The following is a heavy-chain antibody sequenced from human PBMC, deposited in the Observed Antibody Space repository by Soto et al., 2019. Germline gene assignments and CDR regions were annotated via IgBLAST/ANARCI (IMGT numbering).Heavy chain of an antibody. CDR3: ARNFGSSSWYLLAS. Sequence: QVQLQESGPGLVKPSETLSLTCTVSGGSIRTSYCSWIRQSPGKGLQWIGHIYGGGATKHTPSRKRRVTLSVDTSKNQFSLKLGSVTAADTAIYYWARNFGSSSWYLLASWGQGARVTVSS. CDR1: GGSIRTSY. D-gene: IGHD6-13*01. V-gene: IGHV4-59*01. J-gene: IGHJ5*02. CDR2: IYGGGAT.